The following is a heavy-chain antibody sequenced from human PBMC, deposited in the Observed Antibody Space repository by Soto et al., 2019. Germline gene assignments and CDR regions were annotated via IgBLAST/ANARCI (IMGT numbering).Heavy chain of an antibody. D-gene: IGHD1-26*01. J-gene: IGHJ5*02. Sequence: QLGGPLRLSCAASGFPFSSYAMHWVRQAPGKGLEWVAVISYDGSNKYYADSVKGRFTISRDNSKNTLYLQMNSLRAEDTAVYYCARDPREMYVSDWFDPWGQGTLVTVSS. CDR3: ARDPREMYVSDWFDP. V-gene: IGHV3-30-3*01. CDR1: GFPFSSYA. CDR2: ISYDGSNK.